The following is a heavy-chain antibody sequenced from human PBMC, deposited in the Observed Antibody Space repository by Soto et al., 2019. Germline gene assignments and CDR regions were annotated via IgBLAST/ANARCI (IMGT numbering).Heavy chain of an antibody. V-gene: IGHV3-21*01. Sequence: EVRLVESGGGLVKPGGSLRLSCAASGFAFSTYSINWVRQAPGKGLEWGSSISSTGTYIYYADSVKGRFIISRDNAKNSLFLQMTSLRADDTAVYYCARDPDYGDYLDLKWFDPWGQGTLVTVSS. CDR3: ARDPDYGDYLDLKWFDP. CDR2: ISSTGTYI. D-gene: IGHD4-17*01. CDR1: GFAFSTYS. J-gene: IGHJ5*02.